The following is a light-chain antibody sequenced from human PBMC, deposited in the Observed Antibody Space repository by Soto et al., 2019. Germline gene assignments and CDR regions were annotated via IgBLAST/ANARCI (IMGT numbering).Light chain of an antibody. CDR3: QQYNNWLT. Sequence: EIVMTQSPATLSVSPGERATLSCGASQSVSSNLAWYQQKPGQAPRLLIYGASTRATGIPARFSGSGSGTEFIPTISSLQSEDFAVYYCQQYNNWLTFGGGTKVDI. V-gene: IGKV3-15*01. J-gene: IGKJ4*01. CDR1: QSVSSN. CDR2: GAS.